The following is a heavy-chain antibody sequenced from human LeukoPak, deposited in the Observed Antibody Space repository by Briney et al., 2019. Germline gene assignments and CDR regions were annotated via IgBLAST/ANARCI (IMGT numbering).Heavy chain of an antibody. CDR3: ARVPGSGSYHKPLDY. CDR1: GFTFSSYE. CDR2: ISSSSSYI. D-gene: IGHD1-26*01. Sequence: GGSLRLSCAASGFTFSSYEMNWVRQAPGKGLEWVSSISSSSSYIYYADSVKGRFTISRDNAKNSLYLQMNSLRAEDTAVYYCARVPGSGSYHKPLDYWGQGTLVTVSS. J-gene: IGHJ4*02. V-gene: IGHV3-21*01.